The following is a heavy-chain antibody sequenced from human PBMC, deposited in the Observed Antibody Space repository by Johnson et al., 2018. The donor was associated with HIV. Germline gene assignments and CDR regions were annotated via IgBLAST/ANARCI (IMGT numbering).Heavy chain of an antibody. CDR2: IYSGGST. CDR3: ASREPYYYDSSGYLAFDS. CDR1: GFTVSNNY. D-gene: IGHD3-22*01. Sequence: VQLVESGGGLIQPGGSLRLSCAASGFTVSNNYMTWVRQAPGKGLEWVSVIYSGGSTYYADSVKGRFIISRDTSKNTLYLQMNSLSAEDQAVYYWASREPYYYDSSGYLAFDSWGQGTMVTVSS. V-gene: IGHV3-53*01. J-gene: IGHJ3*02.